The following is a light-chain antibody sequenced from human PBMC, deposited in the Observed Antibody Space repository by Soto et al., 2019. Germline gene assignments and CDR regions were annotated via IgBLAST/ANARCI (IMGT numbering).Light chain of an antibody. CDR2: NND. CDR3: AAWDDSLNGIV. Sequence: QSALTQPPSASGAPGQRVTISCSGSSSNVGSQTVDWYQQLPRTAPKLLIYNNDQRPSGVPDRLSGSKSCTSASLAISGLLAEDEADYYCAAWDDSLNGIVFGGGTKLTVL. V-gene: IGLV1-44*01. J-gene: IGLJ2*01. CDR1: SSNVGSQT.